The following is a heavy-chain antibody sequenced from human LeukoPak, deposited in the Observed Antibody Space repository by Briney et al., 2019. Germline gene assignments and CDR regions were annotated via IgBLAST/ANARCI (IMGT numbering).Heavy chain of an antibody. CDR2: IYYSGST. CDR1: GGSISSGGYY. Sequence: SQTLSLTCTVSGGSISSGGYYWSWIRQHPGKGLEWIGYIYYSGSTYYNPSLKSRVTISVDTSKNQFSLKLSSVTAADTAVYYCARFGDPDPPYYYYYGMDVWGQGTTVTVSS. J-gene: IGHJ6*02. D-gene: IGHD2-21*01. V-gene: IGHV4-31*03. CDR3: ARFGDPDPPYYYYYGMDV.